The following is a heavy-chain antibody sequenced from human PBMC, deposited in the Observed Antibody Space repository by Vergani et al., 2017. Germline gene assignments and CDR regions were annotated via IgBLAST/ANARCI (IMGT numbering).Heavy chain of an antibody. CDR2: IYYSGST. CDR3: ARVRYSSSYPCFDY. CDR1: GGSTSSYY. D-gene: IGHD6-13*01. Sequence: QVQLQESGPGLVKPSETLSLTCTVSGGSTSSYYWSWIRQPPGKGLEWFGYIYYSGSTNYNPSLKSRVTIAVDTSKNQFSLKLSSVTAADTAVYYCARVRYSSSYPCFDYWGQGTLVTVSS. V-gene: IGHV4-59*01. J-gene: IGHJ4*02.